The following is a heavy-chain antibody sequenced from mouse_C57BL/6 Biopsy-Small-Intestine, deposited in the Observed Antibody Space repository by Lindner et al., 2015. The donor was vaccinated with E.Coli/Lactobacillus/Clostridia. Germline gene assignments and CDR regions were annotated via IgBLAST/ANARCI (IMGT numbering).Heavy chain of an antibody. CDR2: INPSTGGA. Sequence: GTSVKISCKASGYSFTGNYMNWVKQSPEKSLEWIGEINPSTGGATYNQKFRAKATLTIDRSSSTAYMQFKSLASEDSAVYYCARREVYYFDYWGQGTTLTVSS. J-gene: IGHJ2*01. CDR3: ARREVYYFDY. V-gene: IGHV1-42*01. CDR1: GYSFTGNY.